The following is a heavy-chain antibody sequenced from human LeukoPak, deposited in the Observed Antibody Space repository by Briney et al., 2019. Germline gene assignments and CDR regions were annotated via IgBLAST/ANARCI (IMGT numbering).Heavy chain of an antibody. V-gene: IGHV4-39*01. CDR3: ARPVLKDRYSGSYSDY. Sequence: SETLSLTCTVSGGSISSSSYYWGWIRQPPGKGLEWIGNIYYSGSTYYNPSVKSRVTISVDTSKNQFSLKLSSVTAADTAVYYCARPVLKDRYSGSYSDYWGQGTLVTVSS. CDR1: GGSISSSSYY. CDR2: IYYSGST. D-gene: IGHD1-26*01. J-gene: IGHJ4*02.